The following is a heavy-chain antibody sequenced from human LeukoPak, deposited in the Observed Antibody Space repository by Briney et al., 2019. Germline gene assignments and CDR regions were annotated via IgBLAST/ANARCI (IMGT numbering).Heavy chain of an antibody. CDR3: ARDDLYSSSWWDTRGLHFDY. CDR2: IYYSGST. CDR1: GGSINSNSYY. V-gene: IGHV4-39*07. Sequence: SETLSLTCTVSGGSINSNSYYWGWIRQPPGKGLEYIGSIYYSGSTYYNPSLKSRVTISVDTSKNQFSLKLSSVTAADTAVYYCARDDLYSSSWWDTRGLHFDYWGQGTLVTVSS. J-gene: IGHJ4*02. D-gene: IGHD6-13*01.